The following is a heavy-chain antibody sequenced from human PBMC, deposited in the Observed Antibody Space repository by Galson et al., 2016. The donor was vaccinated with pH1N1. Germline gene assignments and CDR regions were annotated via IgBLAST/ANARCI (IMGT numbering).Heavy chain of an antibody. V-gene: IGHV3-30-3*01. Sequence: SLRLSCAASGFTFSIFAMHWVRQAPGEGLEWVAVISSSGDNIFYADSVKGRFTISRDSSKNTLYLQMNNLRPEDTAFYYFARVRSSGYNYAQQFVDWGQGTLVTVSS. CDR2: ISSSGDNI. D-gene: IGHD5-18*01. CDR1: GFTFSIFA. J-gene: IGHJ4*02. CDR3: ARVRSSGYNYAQQFVD.